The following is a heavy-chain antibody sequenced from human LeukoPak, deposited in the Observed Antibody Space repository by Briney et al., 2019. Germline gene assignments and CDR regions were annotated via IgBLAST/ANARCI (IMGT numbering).Heavy chain of an antibody. CDR3: ARDRRSFYCSSTSCYRPLHY. CDR1: GYTFTSYG. J-gene: IGHJ4*02. D-gene: IGHD2-2*01. Sequence: GASVTDSCKASGYTFTSYGISWVRQAPGQGLEWMGWISAYNGNTNYAQKLQGRVTMTTDTSTSTAYMELRSLRSDDTAVYYCARDRRSFYCSSTSCYRPLHYWGQGTLVTVSS. V-gene: IGHV1-18*01. CDR2: ISAYNGNT.